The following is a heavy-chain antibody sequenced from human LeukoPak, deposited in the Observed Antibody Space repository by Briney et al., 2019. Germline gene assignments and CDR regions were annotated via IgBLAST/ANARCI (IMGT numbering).Heavy chain of an antibody. Sequence: SETLSLTCTVSGYSISSGYYWGWIRQPPGKGLEWIGSIYHSGSTYYNPSLKSRVTIPVDTSKNQFSLKLSSVTAADTAVYYCARRNYGGIGYWGQGTLVTVSS. D-gene: IGHD4-23*01. CDR2: IYHSGST. CDR3: ARRNYGGIGY. CDR1: GYSISSGYY. J-gene: IGHJ4*02. V-gene: IGHV4-38-2*02.